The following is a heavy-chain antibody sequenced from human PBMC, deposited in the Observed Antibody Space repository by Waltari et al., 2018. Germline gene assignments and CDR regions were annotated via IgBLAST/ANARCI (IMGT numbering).Heavy chain of an antibody. CDR2: INPNSGGT. CDR3: ARVQDSSGPPRGLDY. D-gene: IGHD3-22*01. V-gene: IGHV1-2*06. Sequence: QVQLVQSGAEVKKPGASVKVSCKASGYTFTGYYMHWVRQAPGQGLEWMGRINPNSGGTNYAQKFQGRVTMTRDTSISTAYMELSRLRSDDTAVYYCARVQDSSGPPRGLDYWGQGTLVTVSS. CDR1: GYTFTGYY. J-gene: IGHJ4*02.